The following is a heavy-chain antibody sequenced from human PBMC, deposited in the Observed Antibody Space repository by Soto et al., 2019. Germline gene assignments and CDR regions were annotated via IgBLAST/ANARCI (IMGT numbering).Heavy chain of an antibody. V-gene: IGHV3-21*01. D-gene: IGHD6-13*01. CDR1: GFTFRSFT. J-gene: IGHJ5*02. CDR2: VSSNSAYI. Sequence: GGSLRLSCAASGFTFRSFTMNWVRQAPGKGLEWVSTVSSNSAYIYYTDALRGRFTISRDNAKNSLHLQMNSLRAEDTAVYYCTRDASRDSSARGWFDPWGPGSLVTVSS. CDR3: TRDASRDSSARGWFDP.